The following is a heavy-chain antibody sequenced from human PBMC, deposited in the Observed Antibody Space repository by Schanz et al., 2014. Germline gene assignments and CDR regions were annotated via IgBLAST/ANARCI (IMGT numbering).Heavy chain of an antibody. CDR2: ISARGEVS. Sequence: VQLVESGGGVVQPGGSLRLSCVASGFNFYTSAMTWVRQAPGKGLEWVSVISARGEVSKYSDSVKGRFIVSRDNSRATLFLQMDSLRAADTAFYYCAKWEDIVPEPEPMRGWFDSWGQGILXTVSS. V-gene: IGHV3-23*04. D-gene: IGHD2-8*01. CDR1: GFNFYTSA. J-gene: IGHJ5*01. CDR3: AKWEDIVPEPEPMRGWFDS.